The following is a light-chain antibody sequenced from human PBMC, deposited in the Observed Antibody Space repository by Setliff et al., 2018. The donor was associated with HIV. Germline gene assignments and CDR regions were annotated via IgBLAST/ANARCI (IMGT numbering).Light chain of an antibody. Sequence: QSVLTQPASVSGSPGQSITISCTGISSDVGGYYSVSWYQQHPGKAPKLMIYDVINRPSGVSNRFSGSRSGNTASLTISGLQVEDEADYYCAAWDDSLSRYVFATGTKVTVL. CDR3: AAWDDSLSRYV. CDR1: SSDVGGYYS. V-gene: IGLV2-14*03. CDR2: DVI. J-gene: IGLJ1*01.